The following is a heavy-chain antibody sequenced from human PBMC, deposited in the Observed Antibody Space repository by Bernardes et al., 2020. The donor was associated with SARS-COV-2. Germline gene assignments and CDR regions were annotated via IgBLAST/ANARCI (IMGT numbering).Heavy chain of an antibody. D-gene: IGHD2-2*01. V-gene: IGHV1-18*01. J-gene: IGHJ4*02. CDR3: ARDPSYCSRTSCYLDY. CDR1: GYKFIGYG. Sequence: ASVKVSCKASGYKFIGYGISWVRQAPGQGLEWMGRISVYNGNREYAQKVQGRVTMTTDTSTTTAYMELRSLRSDDTAIYYCARDPSYCSRTSCYLDYWGQGTLATVSS. CDR2: ISVYNGNR.